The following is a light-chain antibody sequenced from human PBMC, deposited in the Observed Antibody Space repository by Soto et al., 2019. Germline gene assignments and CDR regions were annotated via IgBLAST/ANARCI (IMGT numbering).Light chain of an antibody. J-gene: IGKJ4*01. Sequence: IQLTQSRSSLSASVGDRVTITFRASQDISSSLAWYQQKAGKAPKLLIYGASILQSGVPSGFSGSGFGTDFTLTISSLRAEDFAIYFCQQTKSYPSTFGGGTKVDIK. CDR2: GAS. CDR1: QDISSS. CDR3: QQTKSYPST. V-gene: IGKV1-13*02.